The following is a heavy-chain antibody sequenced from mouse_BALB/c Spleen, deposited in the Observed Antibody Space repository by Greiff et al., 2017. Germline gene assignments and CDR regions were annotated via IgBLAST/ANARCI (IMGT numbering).Heavy chain of an antibody. CDR3: AVTTVVARNYYAMDY. CDR1: GYTFTDYN. Sequence: VQLQQSGPELVKPGASVKISCKASGYTFTDYNMHWVKQSHGKSLEWIGYIYPYNGGTGYNQKFKSKATLTVDNSSSTAYLELRSLTSEDSAVYYCAVTTVVARNYYAMDYWGQGTSVTVSS. J-gene: IGHJ4*01. V-gene: IGHV1S29*02. CDR2: IYPYNGGT. D-gene: IGHD1-1*01.